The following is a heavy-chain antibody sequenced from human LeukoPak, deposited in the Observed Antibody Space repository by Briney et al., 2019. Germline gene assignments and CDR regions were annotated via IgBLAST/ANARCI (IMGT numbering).Heavy chain of an antibody. Sequence: GGSLRLSCAVSGFTFSGFWMSWSRQAPGKGLEWVASINSDGSEGYYADVVKGRFTISRDNAKNSLYLQMNSLRAEDTAVYYCARDLFYCTNGVCQVYYYYGMDVWGQGTTVTVSS. D-gene: IGHD2-8*01. CDR3: ARDLFYCTNGVCQVYYYYGMDV. CDR2: INSDGSEG. CDR1: GFTFSGFW. J-gene: IGHJ6*02. V-gene: IGHV3-7*01.